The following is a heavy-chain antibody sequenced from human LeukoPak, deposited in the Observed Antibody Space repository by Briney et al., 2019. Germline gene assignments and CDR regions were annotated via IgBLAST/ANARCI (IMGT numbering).Heavy chain of an antibody. J-gene: IGHJ4*02. Sequence: GGSQRLSCAASGFTFDNYAMSWVRQAPGKGLEWVSSIHYSGGSTYYADSVKGRFTISRDNSKNTLYLQMNSLRAEDTAVYYCAKAIRELDMSHDHWGQGALVTVSS. V-gene: IGHV3-23*01. D-gene: IGHD1-7*01. CDR3: AKAIRELDMSHDH. CDR2: IHYSGGST. CDR1: GFTFDNYA.